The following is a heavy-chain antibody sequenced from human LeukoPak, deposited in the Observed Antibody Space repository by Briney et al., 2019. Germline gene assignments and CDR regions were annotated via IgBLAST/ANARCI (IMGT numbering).Heavy chain of an antibody. CDR1: GFTFSSYA. CDR2: ISGSGGTT. Sequence: TGGSLRLSCAASGFTFSSYAMAWVRQAPGKGLEWVSSISGSGGTTYYADSVKGQFTISRDNSKNTLSLQMNSLRAEDTAVYYCAEEVGYNYFGGQGTLVTVSS. CDR3: AEEVGYNYF. J-gene: IGHJ4*02. D-gene: IGHD5-18*01. V-gene: IGHV3-23*01.